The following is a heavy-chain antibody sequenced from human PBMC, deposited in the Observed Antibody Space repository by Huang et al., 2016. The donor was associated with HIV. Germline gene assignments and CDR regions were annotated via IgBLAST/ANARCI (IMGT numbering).Heavy chain of an antibody. J-gene: IGHJ3*02. CDR1: GYTLTELS. CDR3: AAGYDTYYDI. Sequence: QVQLVQSGAEVKKPGASVKVSCKVSGYTLTELSIHWVRQAPGKGLEWMGGCAPEHGETIYAQNFQGRVTMTEDTSTDTAYMELHSLRPKDTAVYYCAAGYDTYYDIWGQGTMVIASS. D-gene: IGHD2-21*01. V-gene: IGHV1-24*01. CDR2: CAPEHGET.